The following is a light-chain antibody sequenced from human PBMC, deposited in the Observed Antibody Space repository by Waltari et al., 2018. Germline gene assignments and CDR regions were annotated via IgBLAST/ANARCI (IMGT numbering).Light chain of an antibody. V-gene: IGKV1-16*02. Sequence: IQITLSPSSLSVSVGDRVTITCRACQGIANHLAWFQQKPGKSPKFLIYSAFSLQLGGRSKFNGSGSVTDVTLTITNLQHEDFATYYCEQYNSFPVTFGGGTEVEIK. J-gene: IGKJ4*01. CDR2: SAF. CDR3: EQYNSFPVT. CDR1: QGIANH.